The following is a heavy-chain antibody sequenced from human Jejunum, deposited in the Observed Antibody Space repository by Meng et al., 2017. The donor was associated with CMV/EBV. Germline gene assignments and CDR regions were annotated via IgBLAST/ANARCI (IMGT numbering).Heavy chain of an antibody. CDR2: IITNTGGT. CDR1: GYTFTGYN. D-gene: IGHD1-1*01. V-gene: IGHV1-2*06. J-gene: IGHJ4*02. Sequence: QVALVQSGGEVKKPGGALKVSCKASGYTFTGYNMHWVRQAPGQGLEWMGRIITNTGGTNYAQKFQGRVTMTRDTSISTGYMELNSLRSDDTAVYYCARGHNFGFEYWGQGTLVTVSS. CDR3: ARGHNFGFEY.